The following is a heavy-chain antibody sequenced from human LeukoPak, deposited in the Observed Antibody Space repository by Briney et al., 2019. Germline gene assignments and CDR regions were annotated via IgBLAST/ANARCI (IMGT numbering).Heavy chain of an antibody. D-gene: IGHD3-22*01. Sequence: PSETLSLTCTVSGGSISSGGYHWSWIRQHPGKGLEWIGYIYYSGSTYYNPSLKSRVTISVDTSKNQFSLKLSSVTAADTAVYYCARDYYDSSGYYYFDYWGQGTLVTVSS. CDR3: ARDYYDSSGYYYFDY. J-gene: IGHJ4*02. CDR1: GGSISSGGYH. V-gene: IGHV4-31*03. CDR2: IYYSGST.